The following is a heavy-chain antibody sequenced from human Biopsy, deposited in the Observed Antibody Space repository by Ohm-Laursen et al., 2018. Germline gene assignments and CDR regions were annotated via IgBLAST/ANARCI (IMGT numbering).Heavy chain of an antibody. CDR2: FAPENGRI. CDR3: AADINVWNVNY. J-gene: IGHJ4*02. D-gene: IGHD1-1*01. Sequence: GASVKVSCKTPGGTFSNYGVNWVRQAPGQGLEWMGGFAPENGRIVYSQKFQGRVTMTEDTSTSTAYMEVWRLRSDDTAVYYCAADINVWNVNYWGQGAQVIVSS. CDR1: GGTFSNYG. V-gene: IGHV1-24*01.